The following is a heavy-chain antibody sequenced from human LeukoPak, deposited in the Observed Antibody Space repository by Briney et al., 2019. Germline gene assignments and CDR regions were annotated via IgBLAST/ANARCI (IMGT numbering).Heavy chain of an antibody. V-gene: IGHV1-69*13. Sequence: ASVKVSCKASGGTFSSYAISWVRQAPGQGLEWMGGIIPIFGTANYAQKFQGRVTITADESTSTAYMELSSLRSEDTAVYYCARVGRIGSGRGATDYWGQGTLVTVSS. J-gene: IGHJ4*02. CDR3: ARVGRIGSGRGATDY. CDR1: GGTFSSYA. D-gene: IGHD2-15*01. CDR2: IIPIFGTA.